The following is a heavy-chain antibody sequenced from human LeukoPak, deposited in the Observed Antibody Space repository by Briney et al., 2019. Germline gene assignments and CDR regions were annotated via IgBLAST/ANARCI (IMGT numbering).Heavy chain of an antibody. J-gene: IGHJ4*02. CDR1: GGSISSYY. Sequence: SETLSLTRTVSGGSISSYYWSWIRQPPGKGLEWIGYIYYSGSTNYNPSLKSRVTISVDTSKNQFSLKLSSVTAADTAVYYCARTDYYGSGRPYWGQGTLVTVSS. CDR2: IYYSGST. D-gene: IGHD3-10*01. CDR3: ARTDYYGSGRPY. V-gene: IGHV4-59*01.